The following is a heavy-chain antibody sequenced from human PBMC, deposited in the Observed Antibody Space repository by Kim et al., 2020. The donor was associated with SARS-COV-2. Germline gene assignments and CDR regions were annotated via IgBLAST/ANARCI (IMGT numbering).Heavy chain of an antibody. J-gene: IGHJ4*02. D-gene: IGHD1-1*01. CDR1: GFTFSDHY. V-gene: IGHV3-72*01. CDR2: TRKKAKSYTT. Sequence: GGSLRLSCAASGFTFSDHYMDWVRQAPGKGLEWVGRTRKKAKSYTTDYAASVKGRFTISRDDSKNSLDLQMNSLKTEDTAVYYCVSLLRDAYKPGVDYWGQGTLVTVSS. CDR3: VSLLRDAYKPGVDY.